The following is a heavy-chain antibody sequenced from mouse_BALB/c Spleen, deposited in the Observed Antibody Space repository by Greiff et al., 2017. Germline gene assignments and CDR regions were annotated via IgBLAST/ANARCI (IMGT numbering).Heavy chain of an antibody. CDR1: GYTFSSYW. Sequence: QLVESGAELMKPGASVKISCKATGYTFSSYWIEWVKQRPGHGLEWIGEILPGSGSTNYNEKFKGKATFTADTSSNTAYMQLSSLTSEDSAVYYCARVDGNYVYAMDYWGQGTSVTVSS. D-gene: IGHD2-1*01. CDR3: ARVDGNYVYAMDY. V-gene: IGHV1-9*01. J-gene: IGHJ4*01. CDR2: ILPGSGST.